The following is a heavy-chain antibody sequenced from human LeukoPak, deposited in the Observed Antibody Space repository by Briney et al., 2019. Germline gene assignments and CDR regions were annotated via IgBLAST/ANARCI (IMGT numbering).Heavy chain of an antibody. Sequence: PSETLSLTCTVSGGSVSSGSYYWSWIRRPPGKGLEWIGYIYYSGSTNYNPSLKSRVTISVDTSKNQFSLKLSSVTAADTAVYYCAREKARITIFGVVYYYGMDVWGQGTTVTVSS. V-gene: IGHV4-61*01. CDR3: AREKARITIFGVVYYYGMDV. D-gene: IGHD3-3*01. J-gene: IGHJ6*02. CDR1: GGSVSSGSYY. CDR2: IYYSGST.